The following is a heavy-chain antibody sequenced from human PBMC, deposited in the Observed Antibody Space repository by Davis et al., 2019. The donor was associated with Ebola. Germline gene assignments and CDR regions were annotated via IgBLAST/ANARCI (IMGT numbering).Heavy chain of an antibody. J-gene: IGHJ6*02. Sequence: ASVKVSCKASGYTFTGYYLHWVRQAPGQGLEWMGWINPNSGGTNYAQKFQGRVTMTRDTSISTAYMELSRLRSDDTAVYYCARDLYQLLSKSHGMDVWGQGTTVTVSS. CDR1: GYTFTGYY. V-gene: IGHV1-2*02. CDR3: ARDLYQLLSKSHGMDV. D-gene: IGHD2-2*01. CDR2: INPNSGGT.